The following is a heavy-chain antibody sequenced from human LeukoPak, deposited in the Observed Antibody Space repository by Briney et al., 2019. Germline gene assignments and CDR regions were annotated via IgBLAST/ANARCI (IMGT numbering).Heavy chain of an antibody. CDR3: AELGITMIGGV. Sequence: QTGGSLRISCAASGFTFSSYSMNWVRQAPGKGLEWVSYISSSGSTIYYADSVKGRFTISRDNAKNSLYLQMNSLRAEDTAVYYCAELGITMIGGVWGKGTTVTISS. CDR2: ISSSGSTI. J-gene: IGHJ6*04. CDR1: GFTFSSYS. D-gene: IGHD3-10*02. V-gene: IGHV3-48*04.